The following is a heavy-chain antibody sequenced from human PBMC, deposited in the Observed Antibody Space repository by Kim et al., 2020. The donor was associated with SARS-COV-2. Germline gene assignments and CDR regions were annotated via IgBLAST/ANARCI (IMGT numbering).Heavy chain of an antibody. V-gene: IGHV5-51*01. CDR2: IYPGDSDT. CDR1: GYSFSNYW. CDR3: AKASRGYGVALDV. J-gene: IGHJ6*02. D-gene: IGHD3-10*01. Sequence: GESLKISCKGSGYSFSNYWIGWVRQLPGKGLEWMGIIYPGDSDTRYSPSFLGQVTFSAVKSISTAYLQWNTLKASDTAMYYCAKASRGYGVALDVWGQGTTVTVSS.